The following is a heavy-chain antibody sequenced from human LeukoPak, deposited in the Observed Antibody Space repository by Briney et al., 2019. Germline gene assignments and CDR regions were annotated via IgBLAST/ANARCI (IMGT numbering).Heavy chain of an antibody. Sequence: ASVKVSCKASGFTFTSSAVQWVRQAPGQGLEWMGWINPDSGGTNYAQKFQGRVTMTRDTSISTAYMELSRLRSDDTAVYYCARDLSCGGDCYGDWFDPWGQGTLVTVSS. J-gene: IGHJ5*02. CDR2: INPDSGGT. CDR3: ARDLSCGGDCYGDWFDP. V-gene: IGHV1-2*02. CDR1: GFTFTSSA. D-gene: IGHD2-21*01.